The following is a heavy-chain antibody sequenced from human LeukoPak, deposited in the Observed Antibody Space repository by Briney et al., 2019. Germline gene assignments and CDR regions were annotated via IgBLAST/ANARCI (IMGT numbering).Heavy chain of an antibody. D-gene: IGHD6-19*01. CDR2: TYYGGST. Sequence: SQTLCPSCTLSLDATCGGVYSSGCIRPHPGKGLEWIGYTYYGGSTYYTPTLESRVSISIDTSAYQSSLKLSSVTPSDTPVYYCVRSGAHGGWYYFDSWGEGALVTVSS. CDR3: VRSGAHGGWYYFDS. V-gene: IGHV4-31*03. CDR1: DATCGGVYS. J-gene: IGHJ4*02.